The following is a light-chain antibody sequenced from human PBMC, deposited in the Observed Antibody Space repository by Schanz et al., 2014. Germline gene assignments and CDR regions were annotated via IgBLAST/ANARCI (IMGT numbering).Light chain of an antibody. CDR2: DAS. CDR1: QSINSF. CDR3: QQYNSYLYT. Sequence: DIQMTQSPSTLSASVGDRVTITCRASQSINSFLAWYQYKPGRAPSLLIFDASTLESGVPSRFSGNGSGTEFTLTISSLQPDDFATYYCQQYNSYLYTVGQGTKLEIK. J-gene: IGKJ2*01. V-gene: IGKV1-5*01.